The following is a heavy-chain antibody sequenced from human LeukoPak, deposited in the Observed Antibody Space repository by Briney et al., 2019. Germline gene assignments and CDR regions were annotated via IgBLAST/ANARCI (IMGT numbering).Heavy chain of an antibody. Sequence: GGSLRLSCEVSGFTLSSYWMSWVRQAPGKGLEWVANINQDGSETYYVDSLNGRFTVSKDNAKQSLYLQMNSLRAEDTAVYYCARSEGKGVVDYWGQGTLVTVSS. CDR2: INQDGSET. CDR1: GFTLSSYW. D-gene: IGHD1-14*01. V-gene: IGHV3-7*01. CDR3: ARSEGKGVVDY. J-gene: IGHJ4*02.